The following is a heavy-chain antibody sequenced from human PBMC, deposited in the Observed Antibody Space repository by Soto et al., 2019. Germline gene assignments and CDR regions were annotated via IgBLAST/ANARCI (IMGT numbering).Heavy chain of an antibody. CDR3: ARYGRGDYIPTYYYYGMDV. J-gene: IGHJ6*02. CDR2: ISAYNGNT. V-gene: IGHV1-18*01. D-gene: IGHD4-17*01. CDR1: GYTFTSYG. Sequence: QVQLVQSGAEVKKPGASVKVSCKASGYTFTSYGISWVRQAPGQGLEWMGWISAYNGNTNYAQKLQGRVTMTTDTSTSTAYMERRSLRSDDTAVYYCARYGRGDYIPTYYYYGMDVWGQGTTVTVSS.